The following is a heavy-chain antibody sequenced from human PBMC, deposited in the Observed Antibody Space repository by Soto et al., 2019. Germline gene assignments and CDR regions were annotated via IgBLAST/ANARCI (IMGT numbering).Heavy chain of an antibody. V-gene: IGHV6-1*01. CDR3: ARSSLSAVAGTVDY. J-gene: IGHJ4*02. Sequence: SPTLSLTCAISGDSVSSNSAAWNWIRQSPSRGLEWLGRTYYRSKWYNDYAVSVKSRITINPDTSKNQFSLQLNSVTPEDTAVYYCARSSLSAVAGTVDYWGQGTLVTVSS. D-gene: IGHD6-19*01. CDR1: GDSVSSNSAA. CDR2: TYYRSKWYN.